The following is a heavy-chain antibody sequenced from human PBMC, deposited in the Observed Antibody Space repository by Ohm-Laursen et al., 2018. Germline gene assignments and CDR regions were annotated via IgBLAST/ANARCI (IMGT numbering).Heavy chain of an antibody. Sequence: GASVKVSCKVPGYTLTDLSIHWVRQAPGKGLEWMGGLDPEDGETLYAQKFQGRATMTEDRSTDTVYLELSTLKSEDTAVYYCATAITRIHLWWNFDYWGQGTLVTVSS. V-gene: IGHV1-24*01. CDR2: LDPEDGET. J-gene: IGHJ4*02. CDR3: ATAITRIHLWWNFDY. D-gene: IGHD5-18*01. CDR1: GYTLTDLS.